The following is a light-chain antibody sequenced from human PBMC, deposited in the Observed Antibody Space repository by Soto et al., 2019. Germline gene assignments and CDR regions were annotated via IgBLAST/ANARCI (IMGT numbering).Light chain of an antibody. Sequence: QSVLTQPASGSGSPGQSIPISCTGTSSDVGGYNYVSWYQQHPGKAPKLMIYDVSNRPSGVSNRFSGSKSGNTASLTISGLQAEDEADYYCSSYTSSILFGGGTKLAVL. CDR2: DVS. CDR3: SSYTSSIL. V-gene: IGLV2-14*01. J-gene: IGLJ2*01. CDR1: SSDVGGYNY.